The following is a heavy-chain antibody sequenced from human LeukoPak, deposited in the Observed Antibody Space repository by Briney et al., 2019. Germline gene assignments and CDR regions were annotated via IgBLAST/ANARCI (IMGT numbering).Heavy chain of an antibody. CDR2: IYYSGTT. V-gene: IGHV4-39*01. D-gene: IGHD2-21*02. CDR1: GDSISKSSYY. Sequence: SETLSLTCTVSGDSISKSSYYWGFIRQPPGKGLEWIGNIYYSGTTYYSPSLSSRVTISVDTSKNQFSLKLNSMTAADTAVYYCATTYCGGDRYPAWWGQGTLVTVSS. J-gene: IGHJ4*02. CDR3: ATTYCGGDRYPAW.